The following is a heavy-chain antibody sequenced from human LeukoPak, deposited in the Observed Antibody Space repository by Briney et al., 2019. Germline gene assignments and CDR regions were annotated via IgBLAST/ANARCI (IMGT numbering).Heavy chain of an antibody. CDR1: GFTFSSYA. Sequence: GGSLRLSCAASGFTFSSYAMSWVRQAPGKGLEWVSAISGSGSSTYYADSVKGRFTISRDNSKNTLYLQMNSLRAGDTAVYYCAKVPTTVTTGGDYWGQGTLVTVSS. J-gene: IGHJ4*02. D-gene: IGHD4-17*01. CDR2: ISGSGSST. V-gene: IGHV3-23*01. CDR3: AKVPTTVTTGGDY.